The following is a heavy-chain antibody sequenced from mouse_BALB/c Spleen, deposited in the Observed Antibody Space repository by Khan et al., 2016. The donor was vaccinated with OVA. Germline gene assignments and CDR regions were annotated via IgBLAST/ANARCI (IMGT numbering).Heavy chain of an antibody. V-gene: IGHV1-5*01. Sequence: VQLQQSGTVLARPGASVKMSCKASGYSFTSYWMHWVKQRPGQGLDWIGAIYPGNSDTRYNQKFKGKAKLTAVPSASTAYMNLSSLTNEDSAVYYCTRSYDSYYFDYWGQGTTLTVSS. CDR3: TRSYDSYYFDY. D-gene: IGHD2-4*01. CDR2: IYPGNSDT. J-gene: IGHJ2*01. CDR1: GYSFTSYW.